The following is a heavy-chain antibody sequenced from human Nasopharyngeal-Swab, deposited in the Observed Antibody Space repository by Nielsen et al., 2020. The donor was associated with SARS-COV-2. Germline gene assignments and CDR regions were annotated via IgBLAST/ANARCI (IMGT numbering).Heavy chain of an antibody. Sequence: GGSLRLSCAASGFTFSTYSMNWVRQAPGKGLEWASSISGSGSYIYYADSVKGRFTISRDHPKNSVHLQMNSLRAEDTAVYYCARDMSITNRRGPGYYYYGMDVWGQGTTVTVSS. CDR2: ISGSGSYI. CDR3: ARDMSITNRRGPGYYYYGMDV. CDR1: GFTFSTYS. V-gene: IGHV3-21*06. D-gene: IGHD1-14*01. J-gene: IGHJ6*02.